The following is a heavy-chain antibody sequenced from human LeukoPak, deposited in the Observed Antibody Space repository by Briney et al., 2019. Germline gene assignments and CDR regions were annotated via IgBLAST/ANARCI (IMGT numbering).Heavy chain of an antibody. CDR2: INPNSGGT. D-gene: IGHD6-19*01. J-gene: IGHJ4*02. V-gene: IGHV1-2*06. CDR1: GYTFTGYY. Sequence: ASVKVSCKASGYTFTGYYMHWVRQAPGQGLEWMGRINPNSGGTNYAQKFQGRVTMTRDTSISTAYMELSGLRSDDTAVYYCARDLKVKQWPSYPDYWGQGTLVTVSS. CDR3: ARDLKVKQWPSYPDY.